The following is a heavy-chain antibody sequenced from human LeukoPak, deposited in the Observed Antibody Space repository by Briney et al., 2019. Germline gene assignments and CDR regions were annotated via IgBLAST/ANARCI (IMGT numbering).Heavy chain of an antibody. CDR3: ARLPEGPTFHDAFDI. CDR2: IYTSGST. D-gene: IGHD2-2*01. J-gene: IGHJ3*02. V-gene: IGHV4-4*07. CDR1: GGSISSYY. Sequence: SETLSLACTVSGGSISSYYWSWIRQPAGKGLEWIGRIYTSGSTNYNPSLKSRVTMSVDTSKNQFSLKLSSVTAADTAVYYCARLPEGPTFHDAFDIWGQGTMVTVSS.